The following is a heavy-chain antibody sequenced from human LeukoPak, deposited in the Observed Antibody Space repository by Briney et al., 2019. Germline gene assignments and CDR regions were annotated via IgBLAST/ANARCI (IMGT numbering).Heavy chain of an antibody. CDR1: GFTFSSYS. J-gene: IGHJ4*02. V-gene: IGHV3-21*01. CDR2: ISGSSAYI. D-gene: IGHD2-2*01. CDR3: AKIIVVVPAASDY. Sequence: GGSLRLSCAASGFTFSSYSMNWVRQAPGKGLEWVSSISGSSAYIFYADSVKGRFTISRDNAKNSLYLQMNSLRAEDTAVYYCAKIIVVVPAASDYWGQGTLVTVSS.